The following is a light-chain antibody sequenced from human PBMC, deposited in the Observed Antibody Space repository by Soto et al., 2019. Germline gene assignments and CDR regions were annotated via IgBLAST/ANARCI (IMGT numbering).Light chain of an antibody. CDR3: CSYTDSRTHI. V-gene: IGLV2-14*01. Sequence: QSVLTQPASVSGSPGQSITISCTGTSSDVGGYNYVSWYQQHPGKAPKLIIFEVSYRPSGISNRFSASKSGDTASLTISGLQADDEADYYCCSYTDSRTHILGSGNKVTVL. CDR1: SSDVGGYNY. J-gene: IGLJ1*01. CDR2: EVS.